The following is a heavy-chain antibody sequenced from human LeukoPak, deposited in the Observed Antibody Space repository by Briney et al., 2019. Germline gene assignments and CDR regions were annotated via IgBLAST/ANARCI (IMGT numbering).Heavy chain of an antibody. CDR2: ISGSGGST. CDR1: GFTFDDYA. V-gene: IGHV3-23*01. D-gene: IGHD6-13*01. J-gene: IGHJ4*02. Sequence: GGSLRLSCTASGFTFDDYAMSWVRQAPGKGLEWVSAISGSGGSTYYADSVKGRFTISRDNSKNTLYLQMNSLRAEDTAVYYCAKGTYSSSWYSFDYWGQGTLVTVSS. CDR3: AKGTYSSSWYSFDY.